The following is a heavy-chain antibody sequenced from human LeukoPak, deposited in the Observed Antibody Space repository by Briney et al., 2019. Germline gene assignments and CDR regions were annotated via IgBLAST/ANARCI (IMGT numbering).Heavy chain of an antibody. CDR2: INHSGST. D-gene: IGHD3-22*01. J-gene: IGHJ4*02. Sequence: SETLSLTCAVYGGSFSGYYWSWIRQPPGKGLEWIGEINHSGSTNYNPSLKSRVTISVDTSKNQFSLKLSSVTAADTAVYYCARARYYYDSSGSVVYFDYWGQGTLVTVSS. V-gene: IGHV4-34*01. CDR1: GGSFSGYY. CDR3: ARARYYYDSSGSVVYFDY.